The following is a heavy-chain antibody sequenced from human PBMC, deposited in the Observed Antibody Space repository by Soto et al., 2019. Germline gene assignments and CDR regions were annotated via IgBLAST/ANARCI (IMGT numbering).Heavy chain of an antibody. CDR3: ARRGWGITSLPEDNFDN. CDR2: INDSGST. Sequence: QVQLQQWGAGLLKPSETLSLTCAVYGGSFSGYYWSWIRQPPGKGLEWIGEINDSGSTNYNPSLKSQGTITVATSKNHSTLKLSSATAADTAVYYCARRGWGITSLPEDNFDNWGQGTLVTVSS. CDR1: GGSFSGYY. D-gene: IGHD3-10*01. V-gene: IGHV4-34*01. J-gene: IGHJ4*02.